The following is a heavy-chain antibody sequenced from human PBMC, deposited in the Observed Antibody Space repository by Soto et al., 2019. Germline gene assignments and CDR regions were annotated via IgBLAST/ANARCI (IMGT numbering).Heavy chain of an antibody. CDR1: GGSISGYY. CDR3: ARALITKVDY. CDR2: IYYSGST. J-gene: IGHJ4*02. D-gene: IGHD3-10*01. V-gene: IGHV4-59*08. Sequence: PSETLSLTCTVSGGSISGYYWSWIRQPPGKGLEWIGNIYYSGSTNYNPSLKSRVTISVDTSKNQFSLKLSSVTAADTAVYYCARALITKVDYWGQGTLVTVSS.